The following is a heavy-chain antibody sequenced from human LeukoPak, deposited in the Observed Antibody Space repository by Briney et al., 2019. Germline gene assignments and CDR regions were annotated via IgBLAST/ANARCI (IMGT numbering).Heavy chain of an antibody. CDR1: GFTFSDYY. V-gene: IGHV3-11*01. CDR3: AKGEGYSSSWRLKHTLYYFDY. CDR2: ISSSGSTI. D-gene: IGHD6-13*01. Sequence: GGSLRLSCAASGFTFSDYYMSWIRQAPGKGLEWVSYISSSGSTIYYADSVKGRFTISRDNAKNSLYLQMNSLRAEDTAVYYCAKGEGYSSSWRLKHTLYYFDYWGQGTLVTVSS. J-gene: IGHJ4*02.